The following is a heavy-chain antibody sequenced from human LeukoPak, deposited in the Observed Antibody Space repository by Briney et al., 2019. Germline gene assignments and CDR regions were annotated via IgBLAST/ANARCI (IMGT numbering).Heavy chain of an antibody. D-gene: IGHD1-1*01. CDR3: ARGGLEPVDY. Sequence: GGSLRLSCAASGFTFSTYWGHWVRQAPGKGLVWVSRTNADGSSTSYADSVKGRFTISRDTDKTTLYLQMNSLRADDTAVYYCARGGLEPVDYWGQGTLVTVSS. V-gene: IGHV3-74*01. J-gene: IGHJ4*02. CDR2: TNADGSST. CDR1: GFTFSTYW.